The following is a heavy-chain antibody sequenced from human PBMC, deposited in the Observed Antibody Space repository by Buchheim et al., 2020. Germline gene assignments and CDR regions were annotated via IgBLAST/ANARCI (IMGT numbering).Heavy chain of an antibody. D-gene: IGHD2-21*01. CDR3: GRDIRIGG. J-gene: IGHJ4*02. CDR2: IKGDGSDE. V-gene: IGHV3-74*03. Sequence: EVQLVESGGGLVQPGGSLRLSCAASGFTFSSYWMYWVRQPPGKGLEWVSGIKGDGSDETYADSVKGRFTISRDNAKNTLYLQMNSLRADDTAVYYCGRDIRIGGWGQGTL. CDR1: GFTFSSYW.